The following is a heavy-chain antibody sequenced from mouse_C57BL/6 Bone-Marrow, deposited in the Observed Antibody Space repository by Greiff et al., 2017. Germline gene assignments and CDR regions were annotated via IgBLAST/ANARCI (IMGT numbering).Heavy chain of an antibody. CDR2: ISDGGSYT. CDR1: GFTFSSYA. J-gene: IGHJ4*01. CDR3: ARDRKMGYDCYAMDY. D-gene: IGHD2-2*01. V-gene: IGHV5-4*01. Sequence: EVKLVESGGGLVKPGGSLKLSCAASGFTFSSYAMSWVRQTPEKRLEWVATISDGGSYTYYPDNVKGRFTISRDNAKNNLYLQMSHLKSEDTAMYYCARDRKMGYDCYAMDYWGQGTSVTVSS.